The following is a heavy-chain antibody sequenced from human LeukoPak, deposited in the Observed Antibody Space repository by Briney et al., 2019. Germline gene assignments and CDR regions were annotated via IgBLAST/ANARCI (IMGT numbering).Heavy chain of an antibody. CDR2: ISSSSSTI. V-gene: IGHV3-48*01. CDR3: ARREDYYGSGSRKKYYYYGMDV. Sequence: GGSLRLSCAASGFTVSSNYMNWVRQAPGKGLEWVSYISSSSSTIYYADSVKGRFTISRDNAKNSLYLQMNSLRAEDTAVYYCARREDYYGSGSRKKYYYYGMDVWGQGTTVTVSS. CDR1: GFTVSSNY. D-gene: IGHD3-10*01. J-gene: IGHJ6*02.